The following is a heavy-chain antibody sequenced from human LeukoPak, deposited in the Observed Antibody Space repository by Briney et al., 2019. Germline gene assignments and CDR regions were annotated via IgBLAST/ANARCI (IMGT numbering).Heavy chain of an antibody. CDR2: ISSSSSYI. D-gene: IGHD2/OR15-2a*01. CDR1: GFTFSSYS. V-gene: IGHV3-21*01. Sequence: GGSLRLTCAASGFTFSSYSMNWVRQAPGKGLEWVSSISSSSSYIYYADSVKGRFTISRDNAKNSLYLQMNSLRAEDTAVYYCARAANSNAFDIWGQGTMVTVSS. J-gene: IGHJ3*02. CDR3: ARAANSNAFDI.